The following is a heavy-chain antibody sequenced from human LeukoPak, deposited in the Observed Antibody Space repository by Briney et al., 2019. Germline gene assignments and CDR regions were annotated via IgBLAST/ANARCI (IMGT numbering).Heavy chain of an antibody. V-gene: IGHV3-23*01. Sequence: GGSLRLSCAASGFTFSSYAMSWVRQAPGKGLEWVSAISGSGGSTYSADSLNGLFTISRDNSKNTLYLQMNSLRAEDTAVYYCAEGGGNAYDYWGQGTLVTVSS. J-gene: IGHJ4*02. CDR3: AEGGGNAYDY. CDR1: GFTFSSYA. CDR2: ISGSGGST. D-gene: IGHD4-23*01.